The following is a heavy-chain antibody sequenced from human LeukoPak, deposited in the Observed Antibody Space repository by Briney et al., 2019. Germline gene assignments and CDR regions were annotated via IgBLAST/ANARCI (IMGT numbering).Heavy chain of an antibody. Sequence: ASVKVSCKTSGYTFTGYDINWVRQAPGQGLEWMGWMKSNSGDTHFAQKFQGRLTMTRNTSISTAFMELSSLRSEDTAVYYCARGEYSSSWYPFDYWGQGSLVTASS. V-gene: IGHV1-8*01. J-gene: IGHJ4*02. D-gene: IGHD6-13*01. CDR1: GYTFTGYD. CDR2: MKSNSGDT. CDR3: ARGEYSSSWYPFDY.